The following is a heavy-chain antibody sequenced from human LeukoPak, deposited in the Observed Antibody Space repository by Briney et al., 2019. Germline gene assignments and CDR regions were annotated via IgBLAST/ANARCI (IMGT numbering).Heavy chain of an antibody. CDR3: TTDWAVWSGYYYDY. V-gene: IGHV3-15*01. D-gene: IGHD3-3*01. CDR2: IKSKTDGGTT. CDR1: GFTFSHAW. J-gene: IGHJ4*02. Sequence: GGSLRLSCAASGFTFSHAWMTWVRQAPGKGLEWVGRIKSKTDGGTTDYAAPVKGRFTISRDDSKNTLYLQMNSLKTEDTAVYYCTTDWAVWSGYYYDYWGQGTLVTVSS.